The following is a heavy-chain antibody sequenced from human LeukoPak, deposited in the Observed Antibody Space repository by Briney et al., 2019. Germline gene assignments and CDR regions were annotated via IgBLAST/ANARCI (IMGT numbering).Heavy chain of an antibody. V-gene: IGHV3-30*18. CDR1: GFTFSRNG. CDR3: AKDLSGRWLQFNAFDI. D-gene: IGHD5-24*01. J-gene: IGHJ3*02. Sequence: GGSLRLSCAASGFTFSRNGMHWVRQAPGKGLEWMTFISNDGSNKYYADSVKGRFTVSRDNSKNTLYLQMNSLSAEDTALYYCAKDLSGRWLQFNAFDIWGQGTMVTVSS. CDR2: ISNDGSNK.